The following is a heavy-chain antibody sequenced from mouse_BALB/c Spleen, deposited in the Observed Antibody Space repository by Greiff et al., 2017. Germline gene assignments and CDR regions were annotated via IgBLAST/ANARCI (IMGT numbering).Heavy chain of an antibody. D-gene: IGHD1-1*01. CDR1: GYSITSDYA. Sequence: VQLQQSGPGLVKPSQSLSLTCTVTGYSITSDYAWNWIRQFPGNKLEWMGYISYSGSTSYNPSLKSRISITRDTSKNQFFLQLNSVTTEDTATYYCARRYGSKGDYFDYWGQGTTLTVSS. V-gene: IGHV3-2*02. CDR3: ARRYGSKGDYFDY. J-gene: IGHJ2*01. CDR2: ISYSGST.